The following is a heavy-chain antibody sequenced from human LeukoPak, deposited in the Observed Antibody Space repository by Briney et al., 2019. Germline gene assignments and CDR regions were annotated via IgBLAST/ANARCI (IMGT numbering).Heavy chain of an antibody. V-gene: IGHV4-39*01. Sequence: SETLSLTCTVSGGSISSSSYYWGWIRQPPGKGLEWIGSIYYSGSTYYNPSLKSRVTISVDTSKNQFSLKLSSVTAADTAVYYCARRGWHYYYYYYMDVWGKGTTVTVCS. CDR2: IYYSGST. CDR1: GGSISSSSYY. D-gene: IGHD6-19*01. CDR3: ARRGWHYYYYYYMDV. J-gene: IGHJ6*03.